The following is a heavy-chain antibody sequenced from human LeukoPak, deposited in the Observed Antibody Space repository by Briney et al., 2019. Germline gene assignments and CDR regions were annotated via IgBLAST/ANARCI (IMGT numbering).Heavy chain of an antibody. V-gene: IGHV4-59*01. CDR2: IYYSGST. Sequence: PSETLSLTCTVSGGSISSYYWSWIRQPPGKGLEWIGYIYYSGSTNYNPSLKSRVTISVDTSKNQFSLKLSSVTAADTAVYYCARGRYCSSTSCYRGGAFDIWGQGTLVTVSS. CDR3: ARGRYCSSTSCYRGGAFDI. J-gene: IGHJ4*02. CDR1: GGSISSYY. D-gene: IGHD2-2*02.